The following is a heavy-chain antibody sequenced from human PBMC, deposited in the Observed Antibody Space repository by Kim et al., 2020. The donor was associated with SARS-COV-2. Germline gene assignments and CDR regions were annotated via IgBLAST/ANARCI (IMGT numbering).Heavy chain of an antibody. CDR3: AHSPEYSGVYYYDSSGDNWFDP. CDR1: GFSLSTSGVG. D-gene: IGHD3-22*01. J-gene: IGHJ5*02. CDR2: IYWDDDK. V-gene: IGHV2-5*02. Sequence: SGPTLVKPTQTLTLTCTFSGFSLSTSGVGVGWIRQPPGKALEWLALIYWDDDKRYSPSLKSRLTITKDTSKNQVVLTMTNMDPVDTATYYCAHSPEYSGVYYYDSSGDNWFDPWGQGTLVTVSS.